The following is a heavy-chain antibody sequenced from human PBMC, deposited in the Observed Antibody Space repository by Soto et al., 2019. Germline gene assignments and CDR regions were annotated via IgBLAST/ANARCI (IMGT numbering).Heavy chain of an antibody. V-gene: IGHV1-69*02. CDR3: ARGRDTARFSWGFDY. D-gene: IGHD5-18*01. J-gene: IGHJ4*02. CDR1: GGTFSSYT. CDR2: IIPILGIA. Sequence: QVQLVQSGAEVKKPGSSVKVSCKASGGTFSSYTISWVRQAPGQGLEWMGRIIPILGIANYAQKFQGRVTITADKSTSTTYMELSSLRAEDTAVYYCARGRDTARFSWGFDYWGQGTLVTVSS.